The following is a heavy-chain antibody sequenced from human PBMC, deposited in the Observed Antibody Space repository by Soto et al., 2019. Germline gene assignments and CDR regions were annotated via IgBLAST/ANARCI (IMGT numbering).Heavy chain of an antibody. CDR1: GVSLSRQA. Sequence: RSLRVSCVASGVSLSRQAIPKFRQVPGMGLERVAVIWYHGVDKYYADSVKGRFTISRDNSKDTVYLQMNSLRGEDTAVYYCATAFLGLCTGGNCPLDGWRQGRVVTVSS. CDR2: IWYHGVDK. V-gene: IGHV3-33*01. D-gene: IGHD2-15*01. CDR3: ATAFLGLCTGGNCPLDG. J-gene: IGHJ4*02.